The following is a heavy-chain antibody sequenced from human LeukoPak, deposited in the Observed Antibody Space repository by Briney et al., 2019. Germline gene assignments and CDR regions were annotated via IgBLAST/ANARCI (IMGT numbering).Heavy chain of an antibody. CDR2: IKQDSSET. CDR1: GITFSNYW. Sequence: GGSLRLSCAASGITFSNYWMGWVRQTPGKGLEWVANIKQDSSETNYVDSVKGRFTISRDNAKNSLYLQMSSLRVDDTAVYYCANLLLGAFDIWGQGTMVTVSS. D-gene: IGHD3-10*01. V-gene: IGHV3-7*01. J-gene: IGHJ3*02. CDR3: ANLLLGAFDI.